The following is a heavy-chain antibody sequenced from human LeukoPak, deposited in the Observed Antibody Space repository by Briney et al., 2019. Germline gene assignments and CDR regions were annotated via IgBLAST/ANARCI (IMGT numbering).Heavy chain of an antibody. V-gene: IGHV3-30*18. CDR3: AKDPYSSSWYGIDY. CDR1: GFTFSSYG. Sequence: GRSLRLSCAASGFTFSSYGMHWVRQAPGKGLEWVAVISYDGSNKYYADSVKGRFTISRDNSKNTLYLQMNSLRAEDTAVYYCAKDPYSSSWYGIDYWGQGTLVTVSS. CDR2: ISYDGSNK. D-gene: IGHD6-13*01. J-gene: IGHJ4*02.